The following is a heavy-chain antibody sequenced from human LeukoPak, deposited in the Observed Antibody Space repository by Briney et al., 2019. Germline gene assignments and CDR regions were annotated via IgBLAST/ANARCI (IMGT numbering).Heavy chain of an antibody. Sequence: AASVKVSCKASGYTFTSYAMHWVRQAPGQRLEWMGGIIPIFGTANYAQKFQGRVTITADESTSTAYMELSSLRSEDTAVYYCATADSSSWLVYPLDYWGQGTLVTVSS. J-gene: IGHJ4*02. V-gene: IGHV1-69*13. CDR1: GYTFTSYA. CDR3: ATADSSSWLVYPLDY. D-gene: IGHD6-13*01. CDR2: IIPIFGTA.